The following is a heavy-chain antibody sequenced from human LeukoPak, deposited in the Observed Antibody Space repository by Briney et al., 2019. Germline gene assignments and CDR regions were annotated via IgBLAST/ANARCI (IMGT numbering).Heavy chain of an antibody. D-gene: IGHD3-10*01. CDR3: AKDNIWMVRGVIKD. CDR2: ISYDRSNK. J-gene: IGHJ4*02. Sequence: PGRSLRLSCAASGFTFSSYGMHWVRQAPGKGLEWVAVISYDRSNKYYADSVKGRFTISRDNSKNTLHLQMNSLRAEDTAVYYCAKDNIWMVRGVIKDWGQGTLVTVSS. CDR1: GFTFSSYG. V-gene: IGHV3-30*18.